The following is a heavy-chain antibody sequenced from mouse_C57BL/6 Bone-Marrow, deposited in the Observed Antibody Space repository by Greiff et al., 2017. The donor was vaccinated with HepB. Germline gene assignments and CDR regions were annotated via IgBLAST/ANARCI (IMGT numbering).Heavy chain of an antibody. Sequence: EVMLVESEGGLVQPGSSMKLSCTASGFTFSDYYMAWVRQVPEKGLEWVANINYDGSSTYYLDSLKSRFIISRDNAKNILYLQMSSLKSEDTATYYCARDRGRDFDYWGQGTTLTVSS. D-gene: IGHD3-1*01. J-gene: IGHJ2*01. CDR3: ARDRGRDFDY. CDR2: INYDGSST. CDR1: GFTFSDYY. V-gene: IGHV5-16*01.